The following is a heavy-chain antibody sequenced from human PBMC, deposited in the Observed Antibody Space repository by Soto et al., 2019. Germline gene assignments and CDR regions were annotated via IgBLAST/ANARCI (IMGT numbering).Heavy chain of an antibody. CDR3: ARDQPFTVTALDY. Sequence: QVQLVESGGGVVQPGRSLRLSCAASGFTFSSYAMHWVRQAPGKGLEWVAVISYDGSNKYYADSVKGRFTISRDNSKNTLCLQMTSLRAEDTAVYYCARDQPFTVTALDYWGQGTLVTVSS. CDR2: ISYDGSNK. D-gene: IGHD4-17*01. J-gene: IGHJ4*02. V-gene: IGHV3-30-3*01. CDR1: GFTFSSYA.